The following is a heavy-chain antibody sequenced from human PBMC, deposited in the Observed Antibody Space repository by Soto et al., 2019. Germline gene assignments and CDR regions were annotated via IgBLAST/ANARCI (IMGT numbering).Heavy chain of an antibody. CDR1: GGSISSSSYY. Sequence: PSETLSLTCTVSGGSISSSSYYWGWIRQPPGKGLEWIGSIYYSGSTYYNPSLKSRVTISVDTSKNQFSLKLSSVTAADTAVYYCARRPKSYYGSGSYYDDYGMDVWGQGTTVTVSS. J-gene: IGHJ6*02. D-gene: IGHD3-10*01. CDR3: ARRPKSYYGSGSYYDDYGMDV. CDR2: IYYSGST. V-gene: IGHV4-39*01.